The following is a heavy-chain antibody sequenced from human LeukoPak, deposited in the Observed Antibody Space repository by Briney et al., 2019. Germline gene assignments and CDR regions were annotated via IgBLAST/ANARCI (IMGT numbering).Heavy chain of an antibody. CDR3: ARADSSGWIFDY. D-gene: IGHD6-19*01. Sequence: PSETLSLTCTVSGGSISSYYWSWIRLPPGKGLEWIGYIYYSGSTNYNPSLKSRVTISVDTSKNQFSLKLSSVTAADTAVYYCARADSSGWIFDYWGQGTLVTVSS. CDR1: GGSISSYY. J-gene: IGHJ4*02. CDR2: IYYSGST. V-gene: IGHV4-59*01.